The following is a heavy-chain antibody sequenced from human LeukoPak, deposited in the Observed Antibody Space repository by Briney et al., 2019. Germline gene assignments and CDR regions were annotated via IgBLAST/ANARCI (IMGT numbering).Heavy chain of an antibody. Sequence: SETLSLTCTVSGGSISSYYWSWIRQPPRKGLEWIGYIYYSGSANYNPSLKSRVPISVETSKNQFSLKLNSVTAADTAVYYCASAYYYDSSGPDWYFDLWGRGTLVTVSS. CDR1: GGSISSYY. CDR2: IYYSGSA. J-gene: IGHJ2*01. CDR3: ASAYYYDSSGPDWYFDL. D-gene: IGHD3-22*01. V-gene: IGHV4-59*01.